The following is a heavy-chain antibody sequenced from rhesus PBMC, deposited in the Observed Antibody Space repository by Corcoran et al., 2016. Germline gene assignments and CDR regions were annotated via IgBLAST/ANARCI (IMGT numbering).Heavy chain of an antibody. V-gene: IGHV3-183*02. J-gene: IGHJ4*01. CDR3: TRYRGSWNFDY. D-gene: IGHD6-25*01. CDR1: GFTFGDYG. CDR2: ITNTGATV. Sequence: EVQLVESGGGLVQPGESMRLSCAASGFTFGDYGMHWDRQAPGKGLDWVSSITNTGATVYYSDSLKGRFTVPRDNAKNSLSLQMSSLRAEDTAVYYCTRYRGSWNFDYWGQGVLVTVSS.